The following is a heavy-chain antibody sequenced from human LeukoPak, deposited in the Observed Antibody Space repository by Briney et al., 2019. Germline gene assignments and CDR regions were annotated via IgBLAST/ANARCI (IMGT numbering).Heavy chain of an antibody. CDR1: GFTFSNYG. J-gene: IGHJ4*02. CDR2: ISGSGGTT. CDR3: AKTQGYFDY. Sequence: PGGSLRLSCAASGFTFSNYGMTWVRQAPGKGLEWVSGISGSGGTTYDADSVKGRFTVSRDNSKNILYLQMNSLRADDTAVYFCAKTQGYFDYWCQGTLVTVSS. V-gene: IGHV3-23*01.